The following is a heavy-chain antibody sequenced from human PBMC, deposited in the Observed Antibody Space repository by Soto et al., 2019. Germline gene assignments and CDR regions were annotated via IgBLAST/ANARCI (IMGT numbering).Heavy chain of an antibody. J-gene: IGHJ5*02. D-gene: IGHD2-2*01. Sequence: ASVKVSCKASGYTFTSYAMHWVRQAPGQRLEWMGWINAGNGNTKYSQKFQGRVTITRDTSASTAYMELSSLRSEDTAVYYCARVRQYCSRTNCYQDPWGQGTLVTVSS. V-gene: IGHV1-3*01. CDR2: INAGNGNT. CDR1: GYTFTSYA. CDR3: ARVRQYCSRTNCYQDP.